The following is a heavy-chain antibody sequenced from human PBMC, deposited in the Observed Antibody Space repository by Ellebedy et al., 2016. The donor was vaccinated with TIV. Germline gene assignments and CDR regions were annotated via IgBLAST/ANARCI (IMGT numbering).Heavy chain of an antibody. Sequence: GSLRLSCAVSGGSISSSNWWSWVRQPPGKGLEWIGEIYHTGSTNYNPSLKSRVTISVDTSKNQFSLKLSSVTAADTAVYYCARDRGDYGLDYWGQGTLVTVSS. J-gene: IGHJ4*02. V-gene: IGHV4-4*02. CDR3: ARDRGDYGLDY. CDR2: IYHTGST. CDR1: GGSISSSNW. D-gene: IGHD4-17*01.